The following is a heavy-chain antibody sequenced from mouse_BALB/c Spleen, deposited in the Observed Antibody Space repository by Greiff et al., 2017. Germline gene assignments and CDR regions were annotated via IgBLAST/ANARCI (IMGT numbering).Heavy chain of an antibody. CDR2: ISSGSSTI. CDR1: GFTFSSFG. J-gene: IGHJ1*01. V-gene: IGHV5-17*02. Sequence: EVQLVESGGGLVQPGGSRKLSCAASGFTFSSFGMHWVRQAPEKGLEWVAYISSGSSTIYYADTVKGRFTISRDNPKNTLFLQMTSLRSEDTAMYYCARSPYYYGSSHWYFHVWGAGTTVTVSS. CDR3: ARSPYYYGSSHWYFHV. D-gene: IGHD1-1*01.